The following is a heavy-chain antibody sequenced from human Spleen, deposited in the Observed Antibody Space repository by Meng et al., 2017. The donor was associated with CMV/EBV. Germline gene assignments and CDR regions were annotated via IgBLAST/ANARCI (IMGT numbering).Heavy chain of an antibody. CDR2: VNPYSGAT. CDR3: ARDGRFLEWVLNDDFYDGMDV. D-gene: IGHD3-3*01. V-gene: IGHV1-2*02. Sequence: ASVKVSCKASGYTFTGYYMHWLRQAPGQRLEWMGWVNPYSGATDYAQKFQGRVTMTRDTSINTVYMELSRLSSDDTAVYYCARDGRFLEWVLNDDFYDGMDVWGQGTTVTVSS. J-gene: IGHJ6*02. CDR1: GYTFTGYY.